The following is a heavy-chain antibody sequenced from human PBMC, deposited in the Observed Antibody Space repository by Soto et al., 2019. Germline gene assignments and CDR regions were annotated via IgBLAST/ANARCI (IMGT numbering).Heavy chain of an antibody. CDR1: GYTFTNYG. CDR2: INVYNGNT. CDR3: ARGPDPTYSDY. Sequence: QVQVVQSGAEVKKPGASVKVSCKASGYTFTNYGISWVRQAPGQGLEWMGWINVYNGNTNYAQKIQGRVIMTTDTSTSTAYMELKSLRSDDTAVYYCARGPDPTYSDYWGQGTLVTVSS. V-gene: IGHV1-18*01. J-gene: IGHJ4*02.